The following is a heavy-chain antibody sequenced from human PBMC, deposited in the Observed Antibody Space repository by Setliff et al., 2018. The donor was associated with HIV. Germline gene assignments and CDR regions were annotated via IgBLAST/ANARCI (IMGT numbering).Heavy chain of an antibody. J-gene: IGHJ4*02. Sequence: PGGSLRLSCAASGFIFDDYDMSWVRQVPGKGLEWVSGINGNGGNTGYADSVKGRFTISRDNAKNFLYLQMNSLRAEDTALYYCARYNWNPLGYRFDYWGQGTLVTVSS. CDR3: ARYNWNPLGYRFDY. V-gene: IGHV3-20*04. CDR2: INGNGGNT. D-gene: IGHD1-20*01. CDR1: GFIFDDYD.